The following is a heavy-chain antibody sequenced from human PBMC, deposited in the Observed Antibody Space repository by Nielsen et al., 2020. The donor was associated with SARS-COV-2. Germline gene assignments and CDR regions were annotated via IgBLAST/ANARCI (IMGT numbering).Heavy chain of an antibody. Sequence: GGSLRLSCAASGFTFSTYAMNWVRQAPGKGLEWVSVIGDDGTGINYANSVKGRLTISRDNSKNTLYLQMNSLRAEDTAVYYCAKARAGRYPQSRILDNWAQGTLVTVSA. D-gene: IGHD2-21*01. CDR2: IGDDGTGI. V-gene: IGHV3-23*01. CDR3: AKARAGRYPQSRILDN. J-gene: IGHJ4*02. CDR1: GFTFSTYA.